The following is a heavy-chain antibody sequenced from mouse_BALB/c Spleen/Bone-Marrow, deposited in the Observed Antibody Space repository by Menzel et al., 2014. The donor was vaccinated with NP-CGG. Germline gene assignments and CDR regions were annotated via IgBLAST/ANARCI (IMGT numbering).Heavy chain of an antibody. V-gene: IGHV7-3*02. CDR3: ARDENVGIYWYFDV. CDR1: GFTFTDYY. CDR2: IRNKAKGYTT. J-gene: IGHJ1*01. Sequence: DVMLVESGGGSVQPGGSLRLSCATSGFTFTDYYMSWVRLPPGKALEWLGFIRNKAKGYTTDYSASVKGRFTISRDNSQRILYLQMNTLRAEDNATYYCARDENVGIYWYFDVWGAGTTVIVSS.